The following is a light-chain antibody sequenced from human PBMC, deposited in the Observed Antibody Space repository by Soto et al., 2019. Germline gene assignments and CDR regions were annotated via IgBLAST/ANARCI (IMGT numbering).Light chain of an antibody. CDR2: QVT. Sequence: QSVLTQPAPVSGCLGQSITMSCTGTTRDIAGYNYISWYQQLPGKAPKLMIYQVTIRPSGISNRFSGSKSGNTASLTISGLQAEDEADYYCTSFSSSTSLYVFGTGTKVTVL. V-gene: IGLV2-14*01. J-gene: IGLJ1*01. CDR3: TSFSSSTSLYV. CDR1: TRDIAGYNY.